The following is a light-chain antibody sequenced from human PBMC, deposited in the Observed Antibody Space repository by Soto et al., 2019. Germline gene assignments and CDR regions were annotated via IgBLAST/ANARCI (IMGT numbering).Light chain of an antibody. J-gene: IGLJ2*01. CDR1: SSDVGGYNY. CDR3: SSYRSTSYTSSATLAV. Sequence: QSVLTQPASVSGSPGQSITISCTGTSSDVGGYNYVSWYQQHPGKAPNLMIYDVSNRPSGVSNRFSGSKSGNTASLTISGLQAEDEAHYYCSSYRSTSYTSSATLAVFGGGTKLTVL. CDR2: DVS. V-gene: IGLV2-14*01.